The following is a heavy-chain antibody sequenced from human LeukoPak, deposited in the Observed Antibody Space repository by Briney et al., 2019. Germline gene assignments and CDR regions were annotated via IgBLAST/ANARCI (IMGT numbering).Heavy chain of an antibody. CDR1: GFTFDDYA. CDR2: ISWNSGSI. V-gene: IGHV3-9*01. Sequence: GGSLRLSCAASGFTFDDYAMHWVRQAPGKGLEWVSGISWNSGSIGYADSVKGRFTISRGNAKNSLYLQMNSLRAEDTALYYCAKDASSGYFSWFDPWGQGTLVTVSS. D-gene: IGHD3-22*01. J-gene: IGHJ5*02. CDR3: AKDASSGYFSWFDP.